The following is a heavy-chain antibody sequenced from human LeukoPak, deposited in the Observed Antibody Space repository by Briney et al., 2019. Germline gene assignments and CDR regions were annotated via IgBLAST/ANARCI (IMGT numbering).Heavy chain of an antibody. CDR3: AKRPAGVVIVYYFDY. CDR1: GFTFSSYA. CDR2: ISGSGGST. D-gene: IGHD3-3*01. Sequence: GGSLRLSCAASGFTFSSYAMSLVRQAPGKGLEWVSAISGSGGSTYYADSVKGRFTISRDNSKNTLYLQMNSLRAEDTAVYYCAKRPAGVVIVYYFDYWGQGTLVTVSS. J-gene: IGHJ4*02. V-gene: IGHV3-23*01.